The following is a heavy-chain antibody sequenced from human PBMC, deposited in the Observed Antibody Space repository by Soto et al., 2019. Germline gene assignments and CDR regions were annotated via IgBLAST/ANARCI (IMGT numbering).Heavy chain of an antibody. CDR2: IDWDDDK. CDR3: ARIRDSYASIDY. Sequence: TLSLTCTVSGGSISSGGYYWSWIRQHPGKALEWLARIDWDDDKYYSTSLKTRLTISKDTSKNQVVLTMTNMDPVDTATYYCARIRDSYASIDYWGQGTLVIVSS. V-gene: IGHV2-70*11. D-gene: IGHD5-18*01. CDR1: GGSISSGGYY. J-gene: IGHJ4*02.